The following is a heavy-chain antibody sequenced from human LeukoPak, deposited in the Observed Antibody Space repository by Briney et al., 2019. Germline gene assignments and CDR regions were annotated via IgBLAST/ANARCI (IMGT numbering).Heavy chain of an antibody. CDR1: GGSFSGYY. V-gene: IGHV4-34*01. CDR3: ARGTTALDY. CDR2: INHSGST. J-gene: IGHJ4*02. D-gene: IGHD4-11*01. Sequence: SETLSLTCAVYGGSFSGYYWSWIRQPPGKALEWNGEINHSGSTNYNPSLKSRVTISVDTSKNQFSLKLSSVTAADTAVYYCARGTTALDYWGQGTLVTVSS.